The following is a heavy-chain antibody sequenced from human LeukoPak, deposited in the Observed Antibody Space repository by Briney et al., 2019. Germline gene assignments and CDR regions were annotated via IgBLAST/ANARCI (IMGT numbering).Heavy chain of an antibody. Sequence: PGGSLRLSCAASGFTFSNYGMHWVRQAPGKGLDWVAVISSDGSDKYCADSVKGRFTISRDNSKNTLYLQMNSLRAEDTAMYYCAKSIVVTGTSYFDYWGQGALSPSPQ. V-gene: IGHV3-30*18. CDR2: ISSDGSDK. J-gene: IGHJ4*02. CDR3: AKSIVVTGTSYFDY. CDR1: GFTFSNYG. D-gene: IGHD6-19*01.